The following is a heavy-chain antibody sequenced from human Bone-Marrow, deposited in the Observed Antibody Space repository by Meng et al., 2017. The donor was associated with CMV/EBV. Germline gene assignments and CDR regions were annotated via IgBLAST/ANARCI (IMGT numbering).Heavy chain of an antibody. Sequence: GYSWSWIRQPPGKGLEWIGEINHSGSTNYNPSLKSRVTISVDTSKNQFSLKLSSVTAADTAVYYRARAPANIVVVPAAIGGNYFDYWGQGTLVTVSS. CDR2: INHSGST. CDR1: GYS. CDR3: ARAPANIVVVPAAIGGNYFDY. J-gene: IGHJ4*02. D-gene: IGHD2-2*02. V-gene: IGHV4-34*01.